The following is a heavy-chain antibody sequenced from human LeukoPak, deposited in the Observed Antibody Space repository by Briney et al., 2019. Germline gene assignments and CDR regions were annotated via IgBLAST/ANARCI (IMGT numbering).Heavy chain of an antibody. J-gene: IGHJ4*02. V-gene: IGHV3-21*01. Sequence: PGGSLRLSCAASGFTFSSYSMNWVRQAPGKGLEWVSSITRSSIYMYYADSVKGRFTISRDNAKSSLFLQMNSLRAEDTAVYYCARVRYDGSGYYSVYDYWGQGTLVTVSS. CDR1: GFTFSSYS. D-gene: IGHD3-22*01. CDR2: ITRSSIYM. CDR3: ARVRYDGSGYYSVYDY.